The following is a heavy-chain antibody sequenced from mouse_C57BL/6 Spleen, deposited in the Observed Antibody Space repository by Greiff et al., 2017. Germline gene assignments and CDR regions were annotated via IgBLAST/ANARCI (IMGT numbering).Heavy chain of an antibody. CDR2: IYPGDGDT. V-gene: IGHV1-80*01. CDR3: AVGSSDWYFDV. Sequence: QVHVKQSGAELVKPGASVKISCKASGYAFSSYWLNWVKQRPGKGLEWIGQIYPGDGDTNYNGKFKGKATLTADKSSSTAYMQLSSLTSEDSAVYFCAVGSSDWYFDVWSTGTTVTVSS. D-gene: IGHD1-1*01. CDR1: GYAFSSYW. J-gene: IGHJ1*03.